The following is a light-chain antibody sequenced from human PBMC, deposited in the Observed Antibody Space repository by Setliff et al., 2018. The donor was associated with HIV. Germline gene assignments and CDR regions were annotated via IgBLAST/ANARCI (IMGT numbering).Light chain of an antibody. V-gene: IGLV2-14*03. CDR3: ASHRDTNTLEV. J-gene: IGLJ1*01. CDR1: NSDIGSHDY. Sequence: QSVLTQPASVSGSPGQSITISCSGTNSDIGSHDYVSWYQQHPGKAPKLILFSVTYRPSVVSDRFSGSKSGNTASLTISGLQPEDEADYYCASHRDTNTLEVFGTGTKVTVL. CDR2: SVT.